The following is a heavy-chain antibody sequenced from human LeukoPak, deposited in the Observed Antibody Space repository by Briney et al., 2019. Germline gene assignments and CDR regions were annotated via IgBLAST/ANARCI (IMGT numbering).Heavy chain of an antibody. V-gene: IGHV3-23*01. CDR1: GFTFSSYA. Sequence: GGSLRLSCAASGFTFSSYAMSWVRQAPGKGLEWVSAISGSGSSTYYADSVKGRFTISRDNSKNTLYLQMNSLRAEDTAVYYCAKDKAYYDYVWGSYRYSLPMGYWGQGTLVTVSS. CDR3: AKDKAYYDYVWGSYRYSLPMGY. D-gene: IGHD3-16*02. J-gene: IGHJ4*02. CDR2: ISGSGSST.